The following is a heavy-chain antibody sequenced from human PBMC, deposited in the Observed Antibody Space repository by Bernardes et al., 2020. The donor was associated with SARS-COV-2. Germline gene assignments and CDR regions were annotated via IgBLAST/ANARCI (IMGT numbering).Heavy chain of an antibody. CDR2: ISSSGSYT. Sequence: GGSLRLSCAASKFTFSDYYMSWIRQAPGKGLEWVSYISSSGSYTNYADSVKGRFTISRDNAKNSLYLQMNSLRAEDTAVYYCARGRRRGYCSGGSCYPFDYGGQGILVTVSS. CDR1: KFTFSDYY. CDR3: ARGRRRGYCSGGSCYPFDY. J-gene: IGHJ4*02. D-gene: IGHD2-15*01. V-gene: IGHV3-11*06.